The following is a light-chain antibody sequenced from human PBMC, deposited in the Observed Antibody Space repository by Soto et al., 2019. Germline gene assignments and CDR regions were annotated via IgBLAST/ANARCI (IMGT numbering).Light chain of an antibody. CDR1: SSDVGGYNY. CDR3: SSYPSSSTYVV. Sequence: QSVLTQPASVSGSPGQSITISCTGTSSDVGGYNYVSWYQQHPGKAPKLMMYDVSNRPSGVSNRFSGSKSGNTASLTISGLQAEDEADYYCSSYPSSSTYVVFGGGTKLTVL. V-gene: IGLV2-14*01. CDR2: DVS. J-gene: IGLJ2*01.